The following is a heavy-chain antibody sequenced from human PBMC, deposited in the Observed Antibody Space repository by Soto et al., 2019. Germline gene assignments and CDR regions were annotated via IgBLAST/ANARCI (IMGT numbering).Heavy chain of an antibody. V-gene: IGHV3-74*01. J-gene: IGHJ4*02. CDR3: IRDPPIDF. CDR2: ITNDGSIT. CDR1: GFTLSSYK. Sequence: GGSLRLSCAASGFTLSSYKMEWVRQVPGKGLVWISQITNDGSITKYAESVKGRFTISRDNAKNTLYLQMSSLGVEDTAVYYCIRDPPIDFWGRGTLVTVPP.